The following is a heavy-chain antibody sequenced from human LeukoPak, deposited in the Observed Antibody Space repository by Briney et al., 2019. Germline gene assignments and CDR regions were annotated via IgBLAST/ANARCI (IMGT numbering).Heavy chain of an antibody. CDR2: IYYSGST. J-gene: IGHJ6*02. Sequence: SETLSLTCTVSGGSISIYYWSWIRQPPGKGLEWIGYIYYSGSTNYNPSLKSRVTISVDTSKNQFSLKLSSVTAADTAVYYCARQGDSSGYYYRYYGMDVWGQGTTVTVSS. CDR1: GGSISIYY. D-gene: IGHD3-22*01. V-gene: IGHV4-59*08. CDR3: ARQGDSSGYYYRYYGMDV.